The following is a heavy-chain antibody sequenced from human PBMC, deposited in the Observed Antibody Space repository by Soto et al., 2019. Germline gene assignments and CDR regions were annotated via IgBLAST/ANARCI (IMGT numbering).Heavy chain of an antibody. CDR3: AKTGPYDILTYWYFDL. V-gene: IGHV4-39*01. D-gene: IGHD3-9*01. CDR2: IYYSGTT. CDR1: GDSISSSSYY. Sequence: SETLSLTCIVSGDSISSSSYYWVWIRQPPGKGLEWIGSIYYSGTTYYNPPLESRVTISIDTSKNQFSLKVSSLTAADTAVYYCAKTGPYDILTYWYFDLWGRGTLVTVSS. J-gene: IGHJ2*01.